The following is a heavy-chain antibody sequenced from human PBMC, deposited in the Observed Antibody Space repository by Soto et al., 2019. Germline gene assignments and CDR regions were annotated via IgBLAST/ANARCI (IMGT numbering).Heavy chain of an antibody. CDR3: ARDRRYCSSTSCPSNWFDP. J-gene: IGHJ5*02. CDR2: TNAGNGNT. V-gene: IGHV1-3*01. Sequence: ASVKVSCKASGYTFTSYAMHWVRQAPGQRLEWMGWTNAGNGNTKYSQKFQGRVTITRDTSASTAYMELSSLRSEDTAVYYCARDRRYCSSTSCPSNWFDPWGQGTLVTVS. CDR1: GYTFTSYA. D-gene: IGHD2-2*01.